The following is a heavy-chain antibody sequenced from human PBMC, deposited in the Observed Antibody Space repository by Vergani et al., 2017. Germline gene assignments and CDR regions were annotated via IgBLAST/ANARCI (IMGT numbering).Heavy chain of an antibody. J-gene: IGHJ4*02. CDR1: GFTFSSYG. V-gene: IGHV3-30*18. Sequence: QVQLVESGGGVVQPGRSLRLSCAASGFTFSSYGMHWVRQAPGKGLEWVAVISYDGRNKYYADSVKGRFTISRDNSKNTLYLKMNSLRAEETAVYYCAKDRDYYDSSGYYYEGEALDYWGQGTLVTVSS. CDR2: ISYDGRNK. CDR3: AKDRDYYDSSGYYYEGEALDY. D-gene: IGHD3-22*01.